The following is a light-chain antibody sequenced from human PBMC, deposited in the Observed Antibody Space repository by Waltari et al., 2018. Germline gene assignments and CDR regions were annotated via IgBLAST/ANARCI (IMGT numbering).Light chain of an antibody. CDR3: QQLNSYPLT. V-gene: IGKV1-9*01. CDR2: AAS. Sequence: DIQLTQSPSFLSASVGDRVPITCRASQGLTSYLTWYQQKPGKAPKLLIYAASTLQSGDPSRFSGSGSGTEFTLTISSLQPEDCATYYCQQLNSYPLTFGGGTKVEIK. J-gene: IGKJ4*01. CDR1: QGLTSY.